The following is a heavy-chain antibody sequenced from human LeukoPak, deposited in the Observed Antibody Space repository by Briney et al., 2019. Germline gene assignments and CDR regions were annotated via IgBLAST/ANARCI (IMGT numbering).Heavy chain of an antibody. CDR2: INHSGSN. J-gene: IGHJ4*02. CDR3: ARTWIQLWFDY. Sequence: PSETLSLTCAVYGGSFSGYYWSWIRQPPGKGLEWIGEINHSGSNNYNPSLKSRVTISVDTSKNQFSLKLSSVTAADTAVYYCARTWIQLWFDYWGQGTLVTVSS. D-gene: IGHD5-18*01. CDR1: GGSFSGYY. V-gene: IGHV4-34*01.